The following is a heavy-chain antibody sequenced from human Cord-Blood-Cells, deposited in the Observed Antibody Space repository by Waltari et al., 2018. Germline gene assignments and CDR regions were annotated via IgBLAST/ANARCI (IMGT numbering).Heavy chain of an antibody. Sequence: QVQLVESGGGVVQPGRSLRLSCAASGFTFSSYAMHWVRQAPGKGLEWVAVISYDGSNKYDAGSVKGRFTISRDNSKNTLYLQMNSLRAEDTAVYYCARGEYVVVPAAIDYWGQGTLVTVSS. CDR3: ARGEYVVVPAAIDY. J-gene: IGHJ4*02. CDR2: ISYDGSNK. D-gene: IGHD2-2*01. CDR1: GFTFSSYA. V-gene: IGHV3-30-3*01.